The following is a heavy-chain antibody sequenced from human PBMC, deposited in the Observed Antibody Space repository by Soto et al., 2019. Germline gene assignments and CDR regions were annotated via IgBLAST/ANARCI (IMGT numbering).Heavy chain of an antibody. CDR1: GYTFTSYA. CDR3: ARGPGGPDGPGDY. D-gene: IGHD2-15*01. J-gene: IGHJ4*02. Sequence: GASVKVSCKASGYTFTSYAMHWVRQAPGQRHEWMGWINAGNGNTKYSQKFQGRVTITRDTSASTAYMELSRLRSEDTAVYYCARGPGGPDGPGDYWGQGTLVTVSS. V-gene: IGHV1-3*01. CDR2: INAGNGNT.